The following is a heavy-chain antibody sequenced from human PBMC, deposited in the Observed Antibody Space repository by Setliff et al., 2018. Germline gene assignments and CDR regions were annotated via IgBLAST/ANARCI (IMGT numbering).Heavy chain of an antibody. Sequence: PGESLKISCAASGSPFSISSMHWVRQAPGKGLERVSSISDSSLHIYYRDSVKGRFTISRDNAKNSLYLQMNSLGAADTAFYYCAKDIVRYYFDTRGFDLWGRGTLVTVSS. CDR1: GSPFSISS. CDR2: ISDSSLHI. J-gene: IGHJ2*01. D-gene: IGHD3-22*01. CDR3: AKDIVRYYFDTRGFDL. V-gene: IGHV3-21*04.